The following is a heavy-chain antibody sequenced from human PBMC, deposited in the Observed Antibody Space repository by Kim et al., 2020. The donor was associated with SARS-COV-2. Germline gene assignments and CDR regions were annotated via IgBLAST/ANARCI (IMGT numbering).Heavy chain of an antibody. Sequence: LQSRVTISVDTSKNQFSLKLSSVTAADTAVYYCASGYYDFWSGYSRGFDYWGQGTLVTVSS. J-gene: IGHJ4*02. CDR3: ASGYYDFWSGYSRGFDY. V-gene: IGHV4-39*01. D-gene: IGHD3-3*01.